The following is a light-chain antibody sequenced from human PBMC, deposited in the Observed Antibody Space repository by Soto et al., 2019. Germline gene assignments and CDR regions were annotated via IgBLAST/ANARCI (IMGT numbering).Light chain of an antibody. CDR1: SSDVGGYNY. CDR3: SSYTSGSTRV. V-gene: IGLV2-14*01. CDR2: DVS. Sequence: QSALTQPASVSGSPGQSITISCTGTSSDVGGYNYVSWYQQHPGKAPKLMIYDVSNRPSGVSNRFSASKSGNTASLTISGLQAEDEADYYCSSYTSGSTRVFGTGTKVTV. J-gene: IGLJ1*01.